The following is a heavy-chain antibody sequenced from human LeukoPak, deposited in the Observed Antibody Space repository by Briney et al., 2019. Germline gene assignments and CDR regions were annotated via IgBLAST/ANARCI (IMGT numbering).Heavy chain of an antibody. D-gene: IGHD3-9*01. CDR2: ISYDGSNK. CDR3: AKYYDTLTGYYPLDY. V-gene: IGHV3-30*18. Sequence: GGSLRLSCAASGFTFSSYGMHWVRQAPGKGLEWVAVISYDGSNKYYADSVKGRFTISRDNSKNTLYLQMNSLRAEDTAVYYCAKYYDTLTGYYPLDYWGQGTLVTVSS. J-gene: IGHJ4*02. CDR1: GFTFSSYG.